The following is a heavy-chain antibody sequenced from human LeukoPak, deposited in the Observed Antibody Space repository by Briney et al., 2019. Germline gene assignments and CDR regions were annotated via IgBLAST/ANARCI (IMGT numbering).Heavy chain of an antibody. CDR2: IYSSGTT. CDR3: TRQLGTATTSVVDY. D-gene: IGHD1-7*01. Sequence: SETLSLTCTVSGVSVNSGDYYRGWIRQSPGKSLEGIGNIYSSGTTYYNPSLKSRVIISMDTSRNQFSLNLSSVTAADTAVYFCTRQLGTATTSVVDYWGQGTLVTVSS. V-gene: IGHV4-39*01. J-gene: IGHJ4*02. CDR1: GVSVNSGDYY.